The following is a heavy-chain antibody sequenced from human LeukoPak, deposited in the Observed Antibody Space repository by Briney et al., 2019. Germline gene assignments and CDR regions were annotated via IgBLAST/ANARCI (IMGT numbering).Heavy chain of an antibody. D-gene: IGHD3-16*01. V-gene: IGHV3-53*01. CDR2: IYSGGST. Sequence: GGSLRLSCAASGFTVSNNYMSWGRQAPGKGLEWVSVIYSGGSTYYTDSVKGRFTISRDTSKNTLYLQMNSLRAEDTAVYYCAAQGVFSHGGYWGQGTLVTVSS. CDR1: GFTVSNNY. CDR3: AAQGVFSHGGY. J-gene: IGHJ4*02.